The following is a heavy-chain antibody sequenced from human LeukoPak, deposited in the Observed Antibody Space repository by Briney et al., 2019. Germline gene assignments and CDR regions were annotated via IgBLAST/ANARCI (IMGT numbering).Heavy chain of an antibody. CDR3: ARDLDTSGWCNFDY. J-gene: IGHJ4*02. D-gene: IGHD6-19*01. CDR2: IYSGGST. CDR1: GGSISSYY. V-gene: IGHV4-4*07. Sequence: NPSETPSLPRTVSGGSISSYYWSWIRQPAREGLGWIGRIYSGGSTNYNPSLKSRVTMSVDTSKNQFSLKLTFVTAADTAVYYCARDLDTSGWCNFDYWGQGALVTVSS.